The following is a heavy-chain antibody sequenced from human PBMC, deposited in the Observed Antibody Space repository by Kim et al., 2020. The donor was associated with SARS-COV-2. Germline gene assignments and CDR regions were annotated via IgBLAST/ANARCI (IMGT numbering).Heavy chain of an antibody. J-gene: IGHJ4*02. CDR3: ASLYHGSGYYEDY. CDR1: GGTFSSYA. V-gene: IGHV1-69*13. Sequence: SVKVSCQASGGTFSSYAISWVRQAPGQGLEWMEGIIPIFGTANYAQKFQGRVTITADESTSTAYMELSSLRSEDTSVYYCASLYHGSGYYEDYWGQGTLVTVSS. CDR2: IIPIFGTA. D-gene: IGHD3-22*01.